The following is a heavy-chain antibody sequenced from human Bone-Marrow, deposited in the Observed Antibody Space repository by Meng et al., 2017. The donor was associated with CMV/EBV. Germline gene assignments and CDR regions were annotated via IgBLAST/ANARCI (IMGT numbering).Heavy chain of an antibody. J-gene: IGHJ4*02. CDR1: GGSISSGGYY. CDR2: IYYSGST. D-gene: IGHD1-7*01. V-gene: IGHV4-31*03. CDR3: ARLTGTTFLDY. Sequence: CTVSGGSISSGGYYWSWIRQHPGKGLEWIGYIYYSGSTYYNPSLKSRVTISVDTSKNQFSLKLSSVTAADTAVYYCARLTGTTFLDYWGQGTLVTVSS.